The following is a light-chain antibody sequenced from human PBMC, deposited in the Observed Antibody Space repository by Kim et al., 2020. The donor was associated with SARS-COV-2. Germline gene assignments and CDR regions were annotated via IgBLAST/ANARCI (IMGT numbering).Light chain of an antibody. CDR3: QAWDSGTVVV. CDR1: ELGDKY. V-gene: IGLV3-1*01. Sequence: VSPRQTASITCSGDELGDKYVFWFQQKSGQSPVLVIYQDIKRPSGIPERFSASNSGNTATLTISGTQASDEADYYCQAWDSGTVVVFGGGTQLTVL. CDR2: QDI. J-gene: IGLJ3*02.